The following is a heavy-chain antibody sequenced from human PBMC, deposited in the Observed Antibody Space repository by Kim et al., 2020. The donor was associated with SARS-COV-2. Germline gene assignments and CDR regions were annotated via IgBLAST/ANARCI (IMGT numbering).Heavy chain of an antibody. Sequence: SETLSLTCAVYGGSFSGYYWSWIRQPPGKGLEWIGEINHSGSTNYNPSLKSRVTISVDTSKNQFSLKLSSVTAADTAVYYCVRFGGLSFPQTSQNYYYYGMDVWGQGTTVTVSS. CDR2: INHSGST. CDR3: VRFGGLSFPQTSQNYYYYGMDV. D-gene: IGHD3-10*01. CDR1: GGSFSGYY. V-gene: IGHV4-34*01. J-gene: IGHJ6*02.